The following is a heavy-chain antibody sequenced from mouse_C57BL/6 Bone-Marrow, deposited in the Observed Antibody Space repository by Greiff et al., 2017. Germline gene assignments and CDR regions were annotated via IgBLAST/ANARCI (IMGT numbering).Heavy chain of an antibody. CDR1: GYTFTSYW. J-gene: IGHJ1*03. Sequence: QVQLQQPGAELVMPGASVKLSCKASGYTFTSYWMHWVKQRPGQGLEWIGEIDPSDSYTNYNQKFKGKSTLTVDKSSSTAYMQLSSLTSEDSAVYYCARVPHWYFDVWGTGTTVTVSS. D-gene: IGHD5-1*01. CDR3: ARVPHWYFDV. CDR2: IDPSDSYT. V-gene: IGHV1-69*01.